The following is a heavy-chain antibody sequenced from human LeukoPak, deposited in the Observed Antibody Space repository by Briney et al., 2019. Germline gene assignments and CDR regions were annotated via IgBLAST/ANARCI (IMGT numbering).Heavy chain of an antibody. J-gene: IGHJ4*02. CDR3: AKDGGLWVSAHWGDS. CDR2: ITTSDGNT. Sequence: GGSLRLSCAASGFTFSSYTMSWVRQAPGKRLEWVSTITTSDGNTYYADSVKGRFTVSRDNSKNTLFLQMNSLRAEDTAVYYCAKDGGLWVSAHWGDSWGRGTLVTVSS. D-gene: IGHD7-27*01. V-gene: IGHV3-23*01. CDR1: GFTFSSYT.